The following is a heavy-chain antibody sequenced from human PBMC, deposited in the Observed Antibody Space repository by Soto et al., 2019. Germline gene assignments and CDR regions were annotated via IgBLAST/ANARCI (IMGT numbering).Heavy chain of an antibody. CDR3: ARIVGIRNSIGQRYYFDY. J-gene: IGHJ4*02. CDR2: IYYSGST. CDR1: GGSVSSTSYY. V-gene: IGHV4-39*01. Sequence: QLQLLESGPGLVKPSETLSLTCTVSGGSVSSTSYYWGWIHQPPGKGLEWIGSIYYSGSTYYNPSLKSRVTISVDTSKNQFSLKLSSVTAADTAVYYCARIVGIRNSIGQRYYFDYWGQGTLVTVSS. D-gene: IGHD6-19*01.